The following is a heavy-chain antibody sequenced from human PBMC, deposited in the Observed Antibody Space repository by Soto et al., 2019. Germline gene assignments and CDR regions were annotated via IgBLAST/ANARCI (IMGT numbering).Heavy chain of an antibody. V-gene: IGHV3-7*01. Sequence: GGSLRLSCAASGFTFSSYWMSWVRQAPGKGLEWVANIKQDGSEKYYVDSVKGRFTISRDNAKNSLYLQMNSLRAEDTAVYHCARGRYCISTSCYLDYWGQGTLVTVSS. CDR1: GFTFSSYW. CDR3: ARGRYCISTSCYLDY. J-gene: IGHJ4*02. D-gene: IGHD2-2*01. CDR2: IKQDGSEK.